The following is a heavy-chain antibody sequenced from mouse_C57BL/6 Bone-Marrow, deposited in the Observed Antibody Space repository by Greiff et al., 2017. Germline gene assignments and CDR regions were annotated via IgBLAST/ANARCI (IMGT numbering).Heavy chain of an antibody. V-gene: IGHV1-56*01. J-gene: IGHJ2*01. CDR1: GYTFTSYW. CDR3: SKDYYFDF. CDR2: IFPGSGST. Sequence: QVQLQQSGPELVRPGASVKISCKASGYTFTSYWMQWVRQRPGQGLEWIGEIFPGSGSTNYNEKFKGKATLTVDTSSSTAYMQLSSLASEDSAVYFCSKDYYFDFWGQGTTLTVSS.